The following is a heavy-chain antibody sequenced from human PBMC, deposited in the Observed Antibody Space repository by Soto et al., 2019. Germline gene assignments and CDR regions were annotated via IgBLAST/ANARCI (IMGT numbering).Heavy chain of an antibody. CDR1: GGSISSSSYY. V-gene: IGHV4-39*01. J-gene: IGHJ4*02. D-gene: IGHD3-22*01. Sequence: QLQLQESGPGLVKPSETLSLTCTVSGGSISSSSYYWGWIRQPPGKGLEWIGSIYYSGSTYYNPSLKRRVTISGDTSKNQFSLTLSSVTAADTAVYYCARAGDSSGYPQYCFDYWGQGTLVTVSS. CDR2: IYYSGST. CDR3: ARAGDSSGYPQYCFDY.